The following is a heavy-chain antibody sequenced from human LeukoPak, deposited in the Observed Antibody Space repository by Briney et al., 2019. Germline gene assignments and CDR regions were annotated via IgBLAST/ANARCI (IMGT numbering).Heavy chain of an antibody. Sequence: KPSETLSLTCIVSGGYMNNYYWSWIRQPPGKGLEWIAYIHYTGITNYNPFLKSRVTISLDTSKNQFSLKLNSVTAADTAFYYCARILEGSGAAFDIWGQGTMVTVSS. CDR3: ARILEGSGAAFDI. CDR2: IHYTGIT. CDR1: GGYMNNYY. D-gene: IGHD1-26*01. J-gene: IGHJ3*02. V-gene: IGHV4-59*01.